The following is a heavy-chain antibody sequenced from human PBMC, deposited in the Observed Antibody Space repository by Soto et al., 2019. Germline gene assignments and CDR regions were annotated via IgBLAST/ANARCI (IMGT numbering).Heavy chain of an antibody. J-gene: IGHJ6*02. CDR2: IYYSGST. CDR1: GGSISSYY. D-gene: IGHD2-21*02. CDR3: AREVVTPDYYYGMDV. V-gene: IGHV4-59*01. Sequence: QVQLQESGPGLVKPSETLSLTCTVSGGSISSYYWSWIRQPPGKGLEWIGYIYYSGSTNYNPSLNRRVTIPVDTSKHQFSLKLSSVTAADTAVYYCAREVVTPDYYYGMDVWGQGTTVTVSS.